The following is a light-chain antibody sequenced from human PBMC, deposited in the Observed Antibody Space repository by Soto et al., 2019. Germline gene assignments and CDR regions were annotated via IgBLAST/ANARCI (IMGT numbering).Light chain of an antibody. J-gene: IGKJ1*01. CDR2: GSS. CDR3: QQNNNWPRT. V-gene: IGKV3-15*01. CDR1: QSVNSD. Sequence: ETVMTQSPATLSVSPGERATLSCRASQSVNSDLAWYQKKPGQAPRLLVYGSSTRATGIPARFSGGGFGTEFTLTISSLQSEDFAVYYCQQNNNWPRTFGQGTKVDIK.